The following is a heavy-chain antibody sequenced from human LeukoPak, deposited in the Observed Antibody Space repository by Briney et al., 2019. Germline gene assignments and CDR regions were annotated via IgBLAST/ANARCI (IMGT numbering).Heavy chain of an antibody. CDR3: ATCPGIAVPGTPCDAFDI. D-gene: IGHD6-13*01. Sequence: PSETLSLTCTVSGGSISSYYWSWIRQPPGKGLEWIGYIYYIGNTNYNPSLKSRVAISVDTSKNQFSLKLSSVTAADTAVYYCATCPGIAVPGTPCDAFDIWGRGTMVTVSS. CDR1: GGSISSYY. CDR2: IYYIGNT. J-gene: IGHJ3*02. V-gene: IGHV4-59*01.